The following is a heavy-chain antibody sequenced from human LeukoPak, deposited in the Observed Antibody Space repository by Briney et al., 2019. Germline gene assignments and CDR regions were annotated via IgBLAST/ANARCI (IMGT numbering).Heavy chain of an antibody. V-gene: IGHV3-64D*09. CDR3: VTISWHDFDY. J-gene: IGHJ4*02. D-gene: IGHD3-9*01. Sequence: GGSLRLSCSASGFTFSSYAMHWVRQAPGKGLEYASAISSNGGSTYYADSVKGRFTISRDNSKNTLYLQMSSLRAEDTAVYYCVTISWHDFDYWGQGTLVTVSS. CDR2: ISSNGGST. CDR1: GFTFSSYA.